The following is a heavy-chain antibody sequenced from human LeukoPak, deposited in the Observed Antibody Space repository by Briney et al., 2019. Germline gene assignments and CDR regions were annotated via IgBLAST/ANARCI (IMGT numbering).Heavy chain of an antibody. CDR2: IGGTGVRT. Sequence: GGSLRLSCASSGFTFSSYAMSWVRQAPGKGLEWVSTIGGTGVRTYYADSVKGRFTISRDNSKNTLYLQINSLRAEDTAVYFCAKDCLGGPYFFHYWGQGTLVTVSS. J-gene: IGHJ4*02. D-gene: IGHD3-16*01. CDR1: GFTFSSYA. V-gene: IGHV3-23*01. CDR3: AKDCLGGPYFFHY.